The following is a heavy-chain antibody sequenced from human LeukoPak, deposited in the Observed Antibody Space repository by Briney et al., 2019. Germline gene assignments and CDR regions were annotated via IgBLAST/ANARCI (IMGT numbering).Heavy chain of an antibody. J-gene: IGHJ3*02. Sequence: PGGTLRLSCSASGFTFTTYGMNWVRQAPGKGLEWVSGIGGSGIRTYYADSVKGRFIISRDNSRNTLYLQMNSLRDEDTAVYYCARPYYDILTGYSDAFDIWGQGTMVTVSS. CDR3: ARPYYDILTGYSDAFDI. D-gene: IGHD3-9*01. CDR2: IGGSGIRT. CDR1: GFTFTTYG. V-gene: IGHV3-23*01.